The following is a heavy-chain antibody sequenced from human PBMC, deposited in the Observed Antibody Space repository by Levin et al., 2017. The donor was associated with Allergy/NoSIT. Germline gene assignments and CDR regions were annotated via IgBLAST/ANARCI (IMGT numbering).Heavy chain of an antibody. CDR2: INHSGST. Sequence: PSETLSLTCAVYGGSFSGYYWSWIRQPPGKGLEWIGEINHSGSTNYNPSLKSRVTISVDTSKNQFSLKLSSVTAADTAVYYCARGHEDIVVVVAAIGYFDYWGQGTLVTVSS. J-gene: IGHJ4*02. V-gene: IGHV4-34*01. CDR3: ARGHEDIVVVVAAIGYFDY. D-gene: IGHD2-15*01. CDR1: GGSFSGYY.